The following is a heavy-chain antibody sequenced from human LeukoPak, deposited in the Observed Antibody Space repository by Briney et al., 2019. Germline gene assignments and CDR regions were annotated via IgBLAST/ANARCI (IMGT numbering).Heavy chain of an antibody. CDR1: GFTFSSYS. CDR3: AREGFYFFDL. V-gene: IGHV3-48*04. Sequence: GGSLRLSCAASGFTFSSYSMNWVRQAPGKGLEWVSYISSSSSTIYYADSVKGRFTIFRDNAKDSVYLQMNSLRAEDSAIYYCAREGFYFFDLWGQGTLVTVSS. J-gene: IGHJ4*01. CDR2: ISSSSSTI.